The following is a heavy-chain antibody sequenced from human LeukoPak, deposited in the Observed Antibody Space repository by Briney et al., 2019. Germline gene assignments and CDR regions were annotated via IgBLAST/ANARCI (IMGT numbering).Heavy chain of an antibody. J-gene: IGHJ3*02. Sequence: SETPSLTCAVYGGSFSGYYWSWIRQPPGKGLEWIGYIYYSGSTYYNPSLKSRVTISVDTSKNQFSLKLSSVTAADTAVYYCARDLADYYDSSGYAFDIWGQGTMVTVSS. V-gene: IGHV4-30-4*01. CDR3: ARDLADYYDSSGYAFDI. D-gene: IGHD3-22*01. CDR2: IYYSGST. CDR1: GGSFSGYY.